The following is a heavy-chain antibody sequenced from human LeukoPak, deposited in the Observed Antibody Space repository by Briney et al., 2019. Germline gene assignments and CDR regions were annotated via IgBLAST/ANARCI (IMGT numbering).Heavy chain of an antibody. J-gene: IGHJ4*02. V-gene: IGHV4-39*01. CDR2: LYYSGRT. D-gene: IGHD6-13*01. CDR3: AVPAAGDSFGY. CDR1: GGPISSSSYY. Sequence: SETLSLTCTVSGGPISSSSYYWVWIRQPPGKGLEWIGSLYYSGRTYYNPSLKSRVTISVDTSKIQFSLKLNSVTAAHAAVYYCAVPAAGDSFGYWGEGTLVTVSS.